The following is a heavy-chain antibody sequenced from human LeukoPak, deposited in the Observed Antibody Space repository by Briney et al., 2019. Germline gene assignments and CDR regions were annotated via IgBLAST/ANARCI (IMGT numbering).Heavy chain of an antibody. D-gene: IGHD5-12*01. CDR1: GVTISTFA. V-gene: IGHV3-48*01. Sequence: PGGSLRLSCAASGVTISTFAMHWVRQAPGKGLEWVSYISSSSSTIYYADSVKGRFTISRDNAKNSLYLQMNSLRAEDTAVYYCARDFSGYLDYWGQGTLVTVSS. CDR3: ARDFSGYLDY. CDR2: ISSSSSTI. J-gene: IGHJ4*02.